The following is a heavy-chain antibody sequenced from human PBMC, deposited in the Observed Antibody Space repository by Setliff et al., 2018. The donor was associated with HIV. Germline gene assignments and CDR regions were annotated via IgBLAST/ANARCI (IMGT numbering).Heavy chain of an antibody. CDR1: GYIFTDDA. CDR2: INTNTGNP. J-gene: IGHJ6*03. CDR3: ARGPPLQRYYYYMDV. Sequence: ASVKVSCKTSGYIFTDDAMNWVRQAPGQGLEWMGWINTNTGNPTYAQGFTGRFVFSLDTSVSTAYLQISSLKAEDTAVYYCARGPPLQRYYYYMDVWGKGTTVTVSS. V-gene: IGHV7-4-1*02.